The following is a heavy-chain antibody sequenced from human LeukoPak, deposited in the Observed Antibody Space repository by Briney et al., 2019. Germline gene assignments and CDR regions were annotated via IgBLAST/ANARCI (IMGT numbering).Heavy chain of an antibody. J-gene: IGHJ4*02. CDR3: ASMIYGGNSFYVY. CDR1: GGSFSGYY. CDR2: INHSGST. D-gene: IGHD4-23*01. Sequence: PSETLSLTCAVYGGSFSGYYWSWVRQPPGKGVEWIGEINHSGSTNYNPSLKSRVTISVDTSKNQFSLKLSSVTAADTAVYYCASMIYGGNSFYVYWGQGTLVTVSS. V-gene: IGHV4-34*01.